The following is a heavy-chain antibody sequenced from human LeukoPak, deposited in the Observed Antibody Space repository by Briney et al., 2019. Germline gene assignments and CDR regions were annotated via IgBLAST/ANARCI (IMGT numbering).Heavy chain of an antibody. D-gene: IGHD3-22*01. CDR3: ATFTMIGLGYFDY. Sequence: GGSLRLSCAASGFTFSSYGMHWVRQAPGKGLEWVAVISYDGSNKYYADSVKGRFTISRDNSKNTLYLQMNSLRAEDTAVYYCATFTMIGLGYFDYWGQGTLVTVSS. V-gene: IGHV3-30*19. CDR2: ISYDGSNK. J-gene: IGHJ4*02. CDR1: GFTFSSYG.